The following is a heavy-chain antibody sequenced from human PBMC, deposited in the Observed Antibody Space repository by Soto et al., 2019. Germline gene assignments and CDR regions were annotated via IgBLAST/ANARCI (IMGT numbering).Heavy chain of an antibody. J-gene: IGHJ4*02. CDR3: ARARGYSYGNFDY. CDR1: GGTFSSYA. Sequence: SVKVSCKASGGTFSSYAISWVRQAPGQGLEWMGGIIPIFGTANYAQKFQGWVTMTRDTSISTAYMELSRLRSDDTAVYYCARARGYSYGNFDYWGQGTLVTVSS. D-gene: IGHD5-18*01. V-gene: IGHV1-69*05. CDR2: IIPIFGTA.